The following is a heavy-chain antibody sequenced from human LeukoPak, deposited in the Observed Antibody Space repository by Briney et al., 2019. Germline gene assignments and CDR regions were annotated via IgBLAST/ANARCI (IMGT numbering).Heavy chain of an antibody. CDR2: IYYSGST. D-gene: IGHD3-10*01. CDR3: ARGVYYYGSGSYYKTAYYYYYMDV. Sequence: SETLSLTCTVSGGSISSSSYYWGWIRQPPGKGLEWIGSIYYSGSTYYNPSLKSRVTISVDTSKNQFSLKLSSVTAADTAVYYCARGVYYYGSGSYYKTAYYYYYMDVWGKGTTVTISS. V-gene: IGHV4-39*07. J-gene: IGHJ6*03. CDR1: GGSISSSSYY.